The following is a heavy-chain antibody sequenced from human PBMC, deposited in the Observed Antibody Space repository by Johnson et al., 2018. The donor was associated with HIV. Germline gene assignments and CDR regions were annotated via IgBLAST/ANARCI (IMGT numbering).Heavy chain of an antibody. J-gene: IGHJ3*02. D-gene: IGHD3/OR15-3a*01. CDR2: ISWNSGNI. V-gene: IGHV3-9*01. Sequence: VQLVESGGGLVQPGRSLRLSCAASGFTFDDYAMHWVRQAPGKGLAWVAGISWNSGNIGYADSVKGRFTISKDNGKNYLYLQMNSLRAEDTALYYCAKDPRKGLDWVAFDIWGQGTMVTVSS. CDR3: AKDPRKGLDWVAFDI. CDR1: GFTFDDYA.